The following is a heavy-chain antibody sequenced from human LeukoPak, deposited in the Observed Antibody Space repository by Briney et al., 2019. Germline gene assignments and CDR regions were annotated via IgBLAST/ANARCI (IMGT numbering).Heavy chain of an antibody. J-gene: IGHJ5*02. D-gene: IGHD3-22*01. CDR3: ARQPTPYDSSGPGGS. CDR2: IYYSGNT. V-gene: IGHV4-59*08. CDR1: GGSLSGYY. Sequence: SETLSLTCTVSGGSLSGYYWNWIRQPPGKGLEWIGYIYYSGNTNYNPSLESRVTISVDTSKNQFSLQLSSVTAADTAVYYCARQPTPYDSSGPGGSWGQGTLVTVSS.